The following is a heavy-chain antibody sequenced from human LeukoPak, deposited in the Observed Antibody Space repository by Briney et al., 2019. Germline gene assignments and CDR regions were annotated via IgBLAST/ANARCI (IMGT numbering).Heavy chain of an antibody. Sequence: SETLSLTCTVSGGSISSGGYYWNWIRQHPGKGLEWTGFIYYSGSTYHNPSLKSRVSISVDTSKNQFSLKLSSVTAADTAVYYCARARDIVVSSNIYSFDYWGQGTLVTVSS. D-gene: IGHD2-2*01. CDR3: ARARDIVVSSNIYSFDY. CDR1: GGSISSGGYY. J-gene: IGHJ4*02. CDR2: IYYSGST. V-gene: IGHV4-31*03.